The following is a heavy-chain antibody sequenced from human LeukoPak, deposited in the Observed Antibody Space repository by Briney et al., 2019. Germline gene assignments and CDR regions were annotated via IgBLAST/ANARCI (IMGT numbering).Heavy chain of an antibody. D-gene: IGHD6-6*01. CDR2: ISGNHGNT. Sequence: ASVKVSCKASGYSFSVYGISWVRQAPGQGLEWMGWISGNHGNTDYAQKLQGRVTMTTDTSTSTAYMELRSLRSDDTAVYYCARGSRAARNYYYYYMDVWGKGTTVTVSS. CDR3: ARGSRAARNYYYYYMDV. J-gene: IGHJ6*03. V-gene: IGHV1-18*01. CDR1: GYSFSVYG.